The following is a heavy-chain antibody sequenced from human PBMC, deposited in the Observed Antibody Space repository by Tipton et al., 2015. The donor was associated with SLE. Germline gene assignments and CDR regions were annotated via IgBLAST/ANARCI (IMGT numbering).Heavy chain of an antibody. D-gene: IGHD6-19*01. CDR3: ARGVAVADAFDI. CDR2: IYYSGST. V-gene: IGHV4-30-4*01. Sequence: TLSLTCTVSGGSFSSGDYYWTWIRQPPGKGLEWIGYIYYSGSTYYNPSLKSRVTISVDTSKNQFSLKLSSVTAADTAVYYCARGVAVADAFDIWGQGTMVTVSS. J-gene: IGHJ3*02. CDR1: GGSFSSGDYY.